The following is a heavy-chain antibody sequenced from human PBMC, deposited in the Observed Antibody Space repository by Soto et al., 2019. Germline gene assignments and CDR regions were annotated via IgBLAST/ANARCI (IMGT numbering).Heavy chain of an antibody. V-gene: IGHV3-23*01. CDR2: ISGSGGST. CDR3: ASSPSDTAMDQYYYYYMDV. D-gene: IGHD5-18*01. Sequence: GGSLRLSCAASGFTFSSYAMSWVRQAPGKGLEWVSAISGSGGSTYYADSVKGRFTISRDNSKNTLYLQMNSLRAEDTAVYYCASSPSDTAMDQYYYYYMDVWGKGTTVTVSS. CDR1: GFTFSSYA. J-gene: IGHJ6*03.